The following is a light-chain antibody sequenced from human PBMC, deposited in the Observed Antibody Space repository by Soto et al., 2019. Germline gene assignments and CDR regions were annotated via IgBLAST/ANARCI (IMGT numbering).Light chain of an antibody. Sequence: EIVLTQSPGTLSLSPGDRATLSCRASQSVSSSYLAWYQQKLGQAPRLLIYEAYNRATGIPPRFSGSGSGTDFTLTISSLEPEDSAVYYCQQCNMLPITFGHGTILDI. V-gene: IGKV3D-20*02. CDR3: QQCNMLPIT. J-gene: IGKJ5*01. CDR1: QSVSSSY. CDR2: EAY.